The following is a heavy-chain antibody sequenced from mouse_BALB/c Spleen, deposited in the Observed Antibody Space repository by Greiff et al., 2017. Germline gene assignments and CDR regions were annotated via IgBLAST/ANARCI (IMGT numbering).Heavy chain of an antibody. CDR3: SAYPYSEIDY. V-gene: IGHV14-4*02. CDR1: GFTFNNYY. D-gene: IGHD3-1*01. J-gene: IGHJ3*01. Sequence: VQLHQSGAELVRSGASVKFSCTASGFTFNNYYMPWVKQRPEQGLEWIGWIDPENGDTDYAPNFQGRATITADTSSNTAYLQLSSLTSEDTAVYYCSAYPYSEIDYWGQGTLVTVSA. CDR2: IDPENGDT.